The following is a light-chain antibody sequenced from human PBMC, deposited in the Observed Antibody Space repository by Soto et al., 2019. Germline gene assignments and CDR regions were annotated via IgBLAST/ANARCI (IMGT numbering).Light chain of an antibody. Sequence: DLQLTQSPSFLSASVGDRVTITCRASQRINSYVAWYQQKSGKAPKLLIYAASTLQSGVPSRFSGIGAGTEFTLTISSLQPEDFAIYHCHQLKSYPLTFGGGTKVEIK. J-gene: IGKJ4*01. CDR2: AAS. CDR1: QRINSY. V-gene: IGKV1-9*01. CDR3: HQLKSYPLT.